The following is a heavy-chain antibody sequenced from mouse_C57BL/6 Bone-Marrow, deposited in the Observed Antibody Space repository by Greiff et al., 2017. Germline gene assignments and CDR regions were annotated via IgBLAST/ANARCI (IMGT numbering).Heavy chain of an antibody. CDR3: ARSDYYAMDY. Sequence: VQLQQSGAELARPGASVKLSCKASGYTFTSYGISWVKQRTGQGLEWIGEIYPRSGNTYYNEKFKGKATLTADKSSSTEYMELRSLTSEDSAVYFCARSDYYAMDYWGQGTSVTVSS. CDR2: IYPRSGNT. CDR1: GYTFTSYG. J-gene: IGHJ4*01. V-gene: IGHV1-81*01.